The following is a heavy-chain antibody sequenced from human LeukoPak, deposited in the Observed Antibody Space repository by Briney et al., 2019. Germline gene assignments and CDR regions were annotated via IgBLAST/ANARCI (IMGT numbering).Heavy chain of an antibody. D-gene: IGHD5-12*01. J-gene: IGHJ6*02. CDR1: GYTFTGYY. CDR2: INPNSGGT. CDR3: ARGQGFDCARFGMDV. V-gene: IGHV1-2*02. Sequence: GASVKVSCKASGYTFTGYYMHWVRQAPGQGLEWMGWINPNSGGTNNVQKFQGRLTMTRDTSISTAYMELSRLRSDDTAVYYCARGQGFDCARFGMDVWGQGTTVTVSS.